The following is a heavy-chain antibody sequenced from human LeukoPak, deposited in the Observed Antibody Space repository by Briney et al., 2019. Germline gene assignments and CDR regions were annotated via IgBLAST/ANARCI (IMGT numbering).Heavy chain of an antibody. CDR1: GFTFSSYA. CDR3: AKGYYDYVRGSYYFDY. D-gene: IGHD3-16*01. V-gene: IGHV3-23*01. Sequence: PGGSLRLSCAASGFTFSSYAMRWVRQAPGKGLEWVSAISGSGGSTYYADSVKGRFTISRDNSRDTLYLQMTSLRAEDTAVYYCAKGYYDYVRGSYYFDYWGQGTLVTVSS. J-gene: IGHJ4*02. CDR2: ISGSGGST.